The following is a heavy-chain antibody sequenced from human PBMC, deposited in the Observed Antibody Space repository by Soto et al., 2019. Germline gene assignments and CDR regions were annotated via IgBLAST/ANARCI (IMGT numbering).Heavy chain of an antibody. CDR3: PRPLDVTGTTYYYSYGLDV. CDR1: GFTFSSYA. CDR2: ISFGGGNK. D-gene: IGHD1-7*01. V-gene: IGHV3-30-3*01. J-gene: IGHJ6*02. Sequence: QVQLVESGGGVVQPGRSLRLSCAASGFTFSSYAMHWVRQAPGKGLEWVAVISFGGGNKYYADSVKGRFTISRDDSKNTLFLQLNSLRPQDSGVFFCPRPLDVTGTTYYYSYGLDVWGQGTTVTVSS.